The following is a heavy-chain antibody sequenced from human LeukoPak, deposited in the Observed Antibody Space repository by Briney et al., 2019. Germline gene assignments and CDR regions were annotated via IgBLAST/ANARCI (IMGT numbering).Heavy chain of an antibody. J-gene: IGHJ4*02. CDR2: ISGSGGNT. CDR1: GFTFSTSA. CDR3: AKDAEYYNWWGSFDY. V-gene: IGHV3-23*01. D-gene: IGHD1-1*01. Sequence: PGGSLRLSCAASGFTFSTSAMSWVRQAPGKGLEWVSTISGSGGNTYYADSVKGRFTISRDNSKNTLYLQMNSLRAEDTAVYYCAKDAEYYNWWGSFDYWGQGTLVTVSS.